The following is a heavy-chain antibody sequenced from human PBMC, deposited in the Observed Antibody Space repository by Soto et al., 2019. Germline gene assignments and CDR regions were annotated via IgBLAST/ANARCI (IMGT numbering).Heavy chain of an antibody. Sequence: SVKVSCKASGGTFSSYAISWVRQAPGQGIEWMGGIIPIFGTADYAQKFQGRVTITADESTSTGNMELSSLRSEDTAVYYCASHYDSSGYYYRGLDYWG. CDR1: GGTFSSYA. CDR2: IIPIFGTA. V-gene: IGHV1-69*13. CDR3: ASHYDSSGYYYRGLDY. J-gene: IGHJ4*01. D-gene: IGHD3-22*01.